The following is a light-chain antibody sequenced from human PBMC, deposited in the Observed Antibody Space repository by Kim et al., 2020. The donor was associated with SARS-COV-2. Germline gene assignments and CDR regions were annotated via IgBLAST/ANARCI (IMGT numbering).Light chain of an antibody. Sequence: DIQMTQSPSSLSASVGDRVTITCRASQGISNYLAWYQQKPGKVPKLLIYGASTLQSGVPSRFSGSGSGTDFTLTISSLQPEDVATYYCQKYNSALGITFGPGTKVDIK. V-gene: IGKV1-27*01. CDR2: GAS. J-gene: IGKJ3*01. CDR3: QKYNSALGIT. CDR1: QGISNY.